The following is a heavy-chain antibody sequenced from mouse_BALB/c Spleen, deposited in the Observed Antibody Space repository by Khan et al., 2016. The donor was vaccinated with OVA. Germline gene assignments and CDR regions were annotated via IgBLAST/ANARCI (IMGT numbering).Heavy chain of an antibody. CDR2: IYPGDGNT. J-gene: IGHJ3*01. CDR1: GYGFSNYL. Sequence: QVQLKQSGAELVRPGSSVKISCKASGYGFSNYLMNWVKQGPGQGLEWIGQIYPGDGNTNYNGKFKDKATLTVDKSSSTAYMQLSSLTSEDSAVYFCARSVYDYCAYWGQGTLVTVSA. D-gene: IGHD2-14*01. CDR3: ARSVYDYCAY. V-gene: IGHV1-80*01.